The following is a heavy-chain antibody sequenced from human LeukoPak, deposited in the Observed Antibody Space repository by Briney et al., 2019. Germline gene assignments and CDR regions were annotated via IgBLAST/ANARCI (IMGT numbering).Heavy chain of an antibody. CDR1: GYTLTELS. Sequence: ASVKVSCKVSGYTLTELSMHWVRQAPGKGLEWMGGFDPEDGETIYAQKFQGRVTMTEDTSTDTAYMELSSLRSEDTAVYYCTRQAGTAAAGTNFDYWGQGTLVTVSS. CDR3: TRQAGTAAAGTNFDY. V-gene: IGHV1-24*01. J-gene: IGHJ4*02. D-gene: IGHD6-13*01. CDR2: FDPEDGET.